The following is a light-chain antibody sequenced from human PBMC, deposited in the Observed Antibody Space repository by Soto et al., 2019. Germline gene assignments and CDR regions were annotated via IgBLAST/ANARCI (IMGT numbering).Light chain of an antibody. CDR3: YSTDTSGQHRGV. CDR1: ALPRRY. CDR2: EDT. Sequence: SYELTQPPSVSVSPGQTARITCSGDALPRRYAYWYQQKSGQAPVLVIYEDTKRPSGIPERFSGSSSGTMVTLTISGAQVEDEADYYCYSTDTSGQHRGVFGAGTKLTVL. V-gene: IGLV3-10*01. J-gene: IGLJ1*01.